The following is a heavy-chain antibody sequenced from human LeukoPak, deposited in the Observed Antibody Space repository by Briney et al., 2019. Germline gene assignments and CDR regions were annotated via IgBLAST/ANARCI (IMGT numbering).Heavy chain of an antibody. Sequence: ETLSLTCTVSGGSISSSAYHWGWVRQAPGKGLEWVANIKQDGSEKYYVDSVKGRFTISRDNAKNSLYLQMNSLRAEDTAVYYCARSYTGYFDYWGQGTLVTVSS. J-gene: IGHJ4*02. CDR1: GGSISSSA. CDR3: ARSYTGYFDY. D-gene: IGHD1-1*01. V-gene: IGHV3-7*01. CDR2: IKQDGSEK.